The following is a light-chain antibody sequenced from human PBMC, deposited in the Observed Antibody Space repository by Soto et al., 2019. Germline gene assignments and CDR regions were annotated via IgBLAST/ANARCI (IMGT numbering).Light chain of an antibody. J-gene: IGLJ2*01. CDR3: QVWDSSSDHPGV. CDR2: YDS. V-gene: IGLV3-21*04. CDR1: NIGSKS. Sequence: SYELTQPPSVSVAPGKTARITCGGNNIGSKSVHWYQQKPGQAPVLVIYYDSDRPSGIPERFSGSNSGNTATLTIRRVEAGYEADYYCQVWDSSSDHPGVCGGGTKLTVL.